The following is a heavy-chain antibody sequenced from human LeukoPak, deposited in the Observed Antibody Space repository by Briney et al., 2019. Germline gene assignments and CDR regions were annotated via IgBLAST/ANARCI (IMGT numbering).Heavy chain of an antibody. V-gene: IGHV4-4*07. CDR1: GDSMSDSY. D-gene: IGHD2-8*01. CDR3: ARDLRSHNGPGGYYYYHMDV. Sequence: SETLSLTCTVSGDSMSDSYWSWIRQPAGEGLEWIGRIYASGSTNYNPSLRSRVTLSVDTSSNQFSLTLSSVTAADTTVYHCARDLRSHNGPGGYYYYHMDVWGKGTTVTVSS. J-gene: IGHJ6*03. CDR2: IYASGST.